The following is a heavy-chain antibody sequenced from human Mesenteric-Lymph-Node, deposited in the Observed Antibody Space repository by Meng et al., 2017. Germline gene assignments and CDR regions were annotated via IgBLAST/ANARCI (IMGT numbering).Heavy chain of an antibody. CDR3: ARIIITFGGVIDRLDSFDI. CDR2: IYWDDDK. J-gene: IGHJ3*02. CDR1: GFSLSTSGVG. V-gene: IGHV2-5*02. Sequence: SGPTLVKPTQTLTLTCTFSGFSLSTSGVGVGWIRQPPGKALEWLALIYWDDDKRYSPSLKSRLTITKDTSKNQVVLTMTNMDPVDTATYYCARIIITFGGVIDRLDSFDIWGQGTMVTVSS. D-gene: IGHD3-16*02.